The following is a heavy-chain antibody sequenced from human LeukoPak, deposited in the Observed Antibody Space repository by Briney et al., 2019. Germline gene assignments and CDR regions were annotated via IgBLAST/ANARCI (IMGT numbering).Heavy chain of an antibody. Sequence: GASVKVSCKASGYTFTSSDINWVRQATGQGLEWMGWMSPKSGNTGYAQKFQGRVTMTRNTSISTAYMELSSLRSEDTAVYYCARGNIAAFEGAFDIWGQGTMVTVSS. CDR2: MSPKSGNT. V-gene: IGHV1-8*02. D-gene: IGHD6-13*01. J-gene: IGHJ3*02. CDR3: ARGNIAAFEGAFDI. CDR1: GYTFTSSD.